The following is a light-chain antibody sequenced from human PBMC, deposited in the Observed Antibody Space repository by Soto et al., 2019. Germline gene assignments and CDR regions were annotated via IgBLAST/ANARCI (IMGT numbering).Light chain of an antibody. Sequence: QSVLTQPASVSGSPGQSIAISCTGVRTDVDGYDYVSWYQQHPGQAPQLIIYDVSNRPSGVSNRFSGSKSGNTASLTISGLQAEDEADYYCSSYTSSSTLRVFGTGTKVTVL. J-gene: IGLJ1*01. CDR3: SSYTSSSTLRV. CDR1: RTDVDGYDY. CDR2: DVS. V-gene: IGLV2-14*03.